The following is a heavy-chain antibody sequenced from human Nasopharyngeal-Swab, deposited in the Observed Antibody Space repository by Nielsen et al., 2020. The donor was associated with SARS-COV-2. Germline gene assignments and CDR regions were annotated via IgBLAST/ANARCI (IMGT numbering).Heavy chain of an antibody. J-gene: IGHJ4*02. CDR3: ARITVAAADY. Sequence: WVRQAPGQGLEWMGIINPSGGSTSYAQKFQGRVTMTRDTSTSTVYMELSSLRSEDTAVYYCARITVAAADYWGREPWSPSPQ. CDR2: INPSGGST. V-gene: IGHV1-46*01. D-gene: IGHD6-19*01.